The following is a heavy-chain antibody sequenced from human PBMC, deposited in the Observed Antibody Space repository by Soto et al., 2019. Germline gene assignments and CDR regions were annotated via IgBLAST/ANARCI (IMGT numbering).Heavy chain of an antibody. V-gene: IGHV3-74*01. J-gene: IGHJ3*01. CDR1: GFTFNYYW. CDR2: IHSDGSRT. CDR3: ARGDKGGFDL. D-gene: IGHD2-21*02. Sequence: EVQLVESEGGLVQRGGSLRLSCAASGFTFNYYWMHWVRQAPGQGLVWVSHIHSDGSRTTYADSVKGQFTISRDNAKNTVYLQMNSLRAEDTAVYYCARGDKGGFDLWGQGTTVTVSS.